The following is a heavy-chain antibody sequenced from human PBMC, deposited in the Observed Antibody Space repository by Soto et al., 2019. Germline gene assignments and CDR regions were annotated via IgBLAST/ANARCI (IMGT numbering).Heavy chain of an antibody. CDR1: GGSISSYY. J-gene: IGHJ4*02. CDR2: IFYSGST. D-gene: IGHD3-22*01. V-gene: IGHV4-59*01. CDR3: ARARSGYYRDFDY. Sequence: QVQLQESGPGLVKPSETLSLTCTVSGGSISSYYWNWIRQPPGKGLEWIGYIFYSGSTNYNPSLKSRVXXSXDXSKNQFSLKLSSVTAADTAVYYCARARSGYYRDFDYWGQGTLVTVSS.